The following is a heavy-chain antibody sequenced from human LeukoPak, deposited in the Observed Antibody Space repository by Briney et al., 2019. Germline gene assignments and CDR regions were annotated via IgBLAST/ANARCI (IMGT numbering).Heavy chain of an antibody. CDR2: IKCKTDGGTT. J-gene: IGHJ4*02. CDR1: GFTFSNAW. CDR3: TTADYCSSTSCYTQEDY. Sequence: GGSLRLSCVASGFTFSNAWMSWVRQAPGKGLEWVGRIKCKTDGGTTDYAAPVKGRFTISRDDSKNTLYLQMNSLKTEDTAVYYCTTADYCSSTSCYTQEDYWGQGTLVTVSS. V-gene: IGHV3-15*01. D-gene: IGHD2-2*02.